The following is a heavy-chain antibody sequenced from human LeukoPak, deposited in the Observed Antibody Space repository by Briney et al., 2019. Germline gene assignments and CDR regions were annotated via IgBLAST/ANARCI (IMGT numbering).Heavy chain of an antibody. Sequence: SVKVSCKASGGTFSSYAISWVRQAPGQGLEWMGRIIPILGIANYAQRFQGRVTITADKSTSTAYMELSSLRSEDTAVYYCARDFERRDRGIAAAGTVLLFDPWGQGTLVTVSS. D-gene: IGHD6-13*01. J-gene: IGHJ5*02. CDR1: GGTFSSYA. V-gene: IGHV1-69*04. CDR3: ARDFERRDRGIAAAGTVLLFDP. CDR2: IIPILGIA.